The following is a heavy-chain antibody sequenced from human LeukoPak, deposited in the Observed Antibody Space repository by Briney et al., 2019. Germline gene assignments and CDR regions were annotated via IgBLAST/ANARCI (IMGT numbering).Heavy chain of an antibody. D-gene: IGHD2/OR15-2a*01. J-gene: IGHJ4*02. CDR1: GASISNYY. Sequence: SETLSLTCSVSGASISNYYWNWLRQPPGKGLEWVGHIFASGSTNYNPSLKSRVTISMDKSKNHFSLNLKSVTAADTAFYYCARDFYGDDGHHPFDYWGQGILVTVSS. CDR3: ARDFYGDDGHHPFDY. CDR2: IFASGST. V-gene: IGHV4-4*07.